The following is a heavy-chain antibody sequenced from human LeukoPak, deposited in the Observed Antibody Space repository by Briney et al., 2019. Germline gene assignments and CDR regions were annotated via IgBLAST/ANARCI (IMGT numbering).Heavy chain of an antibody. J-gene: IGHJ4*02. CDR2: INPNSGGT. CDR1: GYTFTGYY. CDR3: ARHVLDSNWVTRFDY. Sequence: ASVKVACKASGYTFTGYYMHWVRQAPGQGLEWMGWINPNSGGTNYAQKFQGRVTISVDTSKNQFSLKLSSVTAADTAVYYCARHVLDSNWVTRFDYWGQGTLVTVSS. D-gene: IGHD7-27*01. V-gene: IGHV1-2*02.